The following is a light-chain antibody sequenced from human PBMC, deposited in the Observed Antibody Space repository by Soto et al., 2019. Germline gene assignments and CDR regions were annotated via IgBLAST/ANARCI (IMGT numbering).Light chain of an antibody. J-gene: IGKJ4*01. CDR1: QTVTSY. CDR3: QQYGSSPLLT. Sequence: DVQMTQSPSSLSASVGDSLTLTCRASQTVTSYLNWYQQKPGKAPKLLIYAASTLQSGVPSRFSGSGSGTEFTLTISRLEPEDFAVYYCQQYGSSPLLTFGGGTKVEIK. CDR2: AAS. V-gene: IGKV1-39*01.